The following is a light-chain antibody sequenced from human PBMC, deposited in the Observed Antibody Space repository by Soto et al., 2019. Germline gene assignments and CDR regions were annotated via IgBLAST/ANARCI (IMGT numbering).Light chain of an antibody. V-gene: IGLV2-8*01. J-gene: IGLJ1*01. CDR1: SSDVGAYNY. CDR3: SSYAGSNKDV. CDR2: EVS. Sequence: QSALTQPPSASGSPGQSVTISCTGTSSDVGAYNYVSWYQQHPGKAPKLMIYEVSERPSGVPDRFSGSKSGHTPSLTVSGLQAEDEADYYCSSYAGSNKDVFGTGTKLTVL.